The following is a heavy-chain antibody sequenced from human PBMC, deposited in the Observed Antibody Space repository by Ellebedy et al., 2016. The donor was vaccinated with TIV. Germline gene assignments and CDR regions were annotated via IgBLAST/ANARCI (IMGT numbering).Heavy chain of an antibody. CDR2: VYSHGGT. V-gene: IGHV3-53*01. CDR1: GFDVSNNY. CDR3: ASCSIAVADYYFHY. J-gene: IGHJ4*02. D-gene: IGHD6-19*01. Sequence: PGGSLRLSCAVSGFDVSNNYMSWVRQVPGKGLEWVSIVYSHGGTYHADSVKGRFTISRDNSKNTVYLQMNSLKAEDTAVYYCASCSIAVADYYFHYWGQGTRVTVSS.